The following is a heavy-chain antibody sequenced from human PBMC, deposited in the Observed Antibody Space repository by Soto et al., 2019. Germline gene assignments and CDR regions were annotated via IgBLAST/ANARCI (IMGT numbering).Heavy chain of an antibody. Sequence: TGGSLRLSCAVSGFTFTNYGFNWVRQAPGKGLEWVSSVSKSDYTYYSDSVKGRFTISRDNAKNSVSLQMNNLRAEDTAVYYCARGSKDSYPGSRIFDFWGRGTLVTVSS. CDR1: GFTFTNYG. D-gene: IGHD3-10*01. CDR2: VSKSDYT. CDR3: ARGSKDSYPGSRIFDF. J-gene: IGHJ4*02. V-gene: IGHV3-21*01.